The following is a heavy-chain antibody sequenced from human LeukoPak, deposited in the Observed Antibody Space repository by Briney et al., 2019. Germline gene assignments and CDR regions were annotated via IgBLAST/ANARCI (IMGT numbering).Heavy chain of an antibody. D-gene: IGHD2/OR15-2a*01. V-gene: IGHV4-59*01. Sequence: PSETLSLTCTVSGASISGYYWNWIRQSPGKGLEWIAFIYDTGSSNYNPSLRSRVTISVDTSKNQFSLKLESVTAADTAVYYCAGNRNALGDINWLDPWGQGTLVTVSS. J-gene: IGHJ5*02. CDR2: IYDTGSS. CDR1: GASISGYY. CDR3: AGNRNALGDINWLDP.